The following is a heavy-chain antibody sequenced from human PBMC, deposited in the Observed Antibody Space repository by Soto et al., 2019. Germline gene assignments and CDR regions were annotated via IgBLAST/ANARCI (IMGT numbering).Heavy chain of an antibody. CDR2: IYNGGGT. J-gene: IGHJ6*02. V-gene: IGHV3-53*01. CDR1: GFTVSSKY. D-gene: IGHD3-10*01. Sequence: EVQVVESGGGLIHPGGSLRLSCAASGFTVSSKYMSWVRQAPGKGLEWVSVIYNGGGTYYADSVKGRFTISRDNSKNTLFLQMNSLRAEDTAVYYCARGDIGRGYYNHGMDVWGQGTTVTVSS. CDR3: ARGDIGRGYYNHGMDV.